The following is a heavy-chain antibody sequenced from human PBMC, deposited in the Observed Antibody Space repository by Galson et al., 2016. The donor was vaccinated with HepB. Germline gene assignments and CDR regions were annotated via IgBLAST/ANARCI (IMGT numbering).Heavy chain of an antibody. CDR3: AREDQLLYYYGLDV. CDR2: IRYDGSKT. CDR1: GFTFNDYG. Sequence: SLRLSCAASGFTFNDYGMHWVRQAPGKGLEWVAVIRYDGSKTYYADAVQGRFTISRDNSKNMLHLQMNSLRAEDTAVYYCAREDQLLYYYGLDVWGQGTTVTVAS. D-gene: IGHD2-2*01. J-gene: IGHJ6*02. V-gene: IGHV3-33*01.